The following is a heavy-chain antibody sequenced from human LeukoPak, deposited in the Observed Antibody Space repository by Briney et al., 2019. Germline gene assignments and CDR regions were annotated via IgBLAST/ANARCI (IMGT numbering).Heavy chain of an antibody. J-gene: IGHJ6*03. CDR3: ARDWGNCSSTSCYLTYMDV. CDR2: IIPIFGTA. V-gene: IGHV1-69*05. CDR1: GGTFSSYA. D-gene: IGHD2-2*01. Sequence: ASVKVSCKASGGTFSSYAISWVRQAPGQGLEWMGGIIPIFGTANYAQKFQGRVTITTDESTSTAYMELSSLRSEDPAVYYCARDWGNCSSTSCYLTYMDVWGKGTTVTVSS.